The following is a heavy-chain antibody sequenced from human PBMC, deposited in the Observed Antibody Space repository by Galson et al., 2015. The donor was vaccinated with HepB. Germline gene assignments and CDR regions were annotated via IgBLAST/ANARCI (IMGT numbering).Heavy chain of an antibody. CDR1: GYTFTSYG. V-gene: IGHV7-4-1*02. J-gene: IGHJ4*02. CDR2: INTNTGNP. Sequence: SVKVSCKASGYTFTSYGISWVRQAPGQGLEWMGWINTNTGNPTYAQGFTGRFVFSLDTSVSTAYLQISSLKAEDTAVYYCARDYYGSGSYYNPPDYWGQGTLVTVSS. D-gene: IGHD3-10*01. CDR3: ARDYYGSGSYYNPPDY.